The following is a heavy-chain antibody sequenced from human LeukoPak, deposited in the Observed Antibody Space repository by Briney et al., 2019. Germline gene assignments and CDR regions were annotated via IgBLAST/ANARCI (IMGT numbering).Heavy chain of an antibody. CDR2: IIPILGIA. J-gene: IGHJ5*02. D-gene: IGHD6-13*01. CDR1: GGTFSSYA. CDR3: ARGGGTSGSSSWYWFDP. V-gene: IGHV1-69*04. Sequence: ASVKVSCKASGGTFSSYAISWVRQAPGQGLEWMGRIIPILGIANYAQKFQGRVTITANKSTSTAYMELSSLRSEDTAVYYCARGGGTSGSSSWYWFDPWGQGTLVTVSS.